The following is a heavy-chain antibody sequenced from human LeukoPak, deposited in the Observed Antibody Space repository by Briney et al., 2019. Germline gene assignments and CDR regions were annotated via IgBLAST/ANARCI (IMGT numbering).Heavy chain of an antibody. CDR1: GGTFSSYA. J-gene: IGHJ6*02. Sequence: LVKVSCKASGGTFSSYAISWVRQAPGQGLEWMGGIIPIFGTANYAQKFQGRVTITADESTSTAYMELSSLRSEDTAVYYCARGEGSSSNNYYYYGMDVWGQGTTVTVSS. V-gene: IGHV1-69*13. D-gene: IGHD3-10*01. CDR3: ARGEGSSSNNYYYYGMDV. CDR2: IIPIFGTA.